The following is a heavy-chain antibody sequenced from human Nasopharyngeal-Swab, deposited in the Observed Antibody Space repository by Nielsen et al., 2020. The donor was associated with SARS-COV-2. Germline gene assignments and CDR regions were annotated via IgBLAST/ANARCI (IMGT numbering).Heavy chain of an antibody. CDR1: GYSISSGYY. CDR3: ARRYGDFWSGHYFDY. Sequence: SETLSLTCAVSGYSISSGYYWGWIRQPPGKGLEWIGRIYHSGSTYYNPSLKSRVTISVDQSKNQFSLKLTSVTAADTAVYYCARRYGDFWSGHYFDYWGQGTLVTVSS. CDR2: IYHSGST. V-gene: IGHV4-38-2*01. D-gene: IGHD3-3*01. J-gene: IGHJ4*02.